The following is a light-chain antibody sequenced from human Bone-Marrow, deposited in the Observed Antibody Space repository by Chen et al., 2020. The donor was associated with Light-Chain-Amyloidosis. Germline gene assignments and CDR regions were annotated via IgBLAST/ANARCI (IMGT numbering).Light chain of an antibody. V-gene: IGLV3-21*02. CDR3: QVWDRSSDRPV. Sequence: SYVLTQPSSVSVAPGQTATIACGGNNIGSTSVPWYQQPPGQAPLLFVDDDSDRPSGIPERWSGSNSGNTATLTISRVEAGDEADYYCQVWDRSSDRPVFGGGTKLTVL. J-gene: IGLJ3*02. CDR1: NIGSTS. CDR2: DDS.